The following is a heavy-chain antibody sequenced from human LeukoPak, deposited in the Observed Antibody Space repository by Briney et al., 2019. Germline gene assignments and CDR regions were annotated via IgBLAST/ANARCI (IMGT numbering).Heavy chain of an antibody. CDR1: GGTFSSYA. Sequence: SVKVSCKASGGTFSSYAISWVRQAPGQGLEWMGRIIPILGIANYAQKFLGRVTITADKSTSTAYMELSSLRSEDTAVYYCARDPDILHDSSGYVYWGQGTLVTSPQ. J-gene: IGHJ4*02. CDR2: IIPILGIA. D-gene: IGHD3-22*01. V-gene: IGHV1-69*04. CDR3: ARDPDILHDSSGYVY.